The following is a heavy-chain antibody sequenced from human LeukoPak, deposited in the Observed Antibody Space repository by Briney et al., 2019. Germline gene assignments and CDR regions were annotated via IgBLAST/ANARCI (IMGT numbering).Heavy chain of an antibody. D-gene: IGHD3-22*01. CDR1: GFTFSNHA. CDR2: MIGSGSST. J-gene: IGHJ4*02. Sequence: PGGSLRLSCAASGFTFSNHAMSWVRQAPGKGLEWVSAMIGSGSSTSYAGSVKGRFTISRDNAKNTLYLRMNSLRAEDTAVYYCAKDPTDFDSSGQTYFDYWGQGTLVTVSS. CDR3: AKDPTDFDSSGQTYFDY. V-gene: IGHV3-23*01.